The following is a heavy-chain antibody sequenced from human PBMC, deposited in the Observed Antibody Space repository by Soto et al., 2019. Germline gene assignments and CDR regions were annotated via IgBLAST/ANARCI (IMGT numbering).Heavy chain of an antibody. Sequence: QPGGSLRLSCAISGFIFSTYSLHWVRQAPGRGVEWVSYVGRDGTFRYYPASMKGRFTISRDDAENSVYLQMNSLTVDDTAVYYCATDLNCGFDFWGQGTLVTVS. D-gene: IGHD2-21*01. CDR1: GFIFSTYS. CDR3: ATDLNCGFDF. J-gene: IGHJ4*02. CDR2: VGRDGTFR. V-gene: IGHV3-48*01.